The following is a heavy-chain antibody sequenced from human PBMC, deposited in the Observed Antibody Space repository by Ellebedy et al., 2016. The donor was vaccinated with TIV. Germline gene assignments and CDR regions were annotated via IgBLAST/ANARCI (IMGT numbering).Heavy chain of an antibody. V-gene: IGHV3-33*08. CDR1: GFTFSNSG. J-gene: IGHJ4*02. D-gene: IGHD1-26*01. CDR3: ARDLWELHFDYYFDS. Sequence: GESLKISCTASGFTFSNSGMHWVRQAPGKGLEWVAVIWYDGSNKYYADSVKGRFTISRDNSRNTLYLQMNSLRAEDTAIYYCARDLWELHFDYYFDSWGQGTLVTDSS. CDR2: IWYDGSNK.